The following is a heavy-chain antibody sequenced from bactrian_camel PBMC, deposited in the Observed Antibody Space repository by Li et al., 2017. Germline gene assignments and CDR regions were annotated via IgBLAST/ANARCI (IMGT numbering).Heavy chain of an antibody. V-gene: IGHV3S40*01. Sequence: VQLVESGGGSVQTGGSLRLSCAASGFAFSSYHMSWVRQAPGKGLEWVSAITSGGTSARTFYANSVKGRFTISRDNAKNTLYLQLSSLKTEDTAMYFCAKEMFTTGISGPYFANWGQGTQVTVS. CDR1: GFAFSSYH. CDR3: AKEMFTTGISGPYFAN. CDR2: ITSGGTSART. D-gene: IGHD5*01. J-gene: IGHJ6*01.